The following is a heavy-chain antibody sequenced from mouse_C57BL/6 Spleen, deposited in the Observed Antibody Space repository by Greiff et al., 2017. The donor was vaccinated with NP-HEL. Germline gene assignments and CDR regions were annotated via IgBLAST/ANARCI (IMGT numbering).Heavy chain of an antibody. CDR3: ARSYYYVSPDY. Sequence: EVQVVESGGGLVQPGGSLSLSCAASGFTFTDYYMSWVRQPPGKALEWLGFIRNKANGYTTEYSASVKGRFTISRDNSQSILYLQMNALRAEDRATYYCARSYYYVSPDYWGQGTTLTVSS. D-gene: IGHD1-1*01. CDR1: GFTFTDYY. CDR2: IRNKANGYTT. V-gene: IGHV7-3*01. J-gene: IGHJ2*01.